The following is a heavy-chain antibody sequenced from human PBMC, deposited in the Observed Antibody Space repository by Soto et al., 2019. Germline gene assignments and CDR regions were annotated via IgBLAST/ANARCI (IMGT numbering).Heavy chain of an antibody. J-gene: IGHJ6*02. CDR1: GFTVNSNY. CDR2: TNTGGTT. CDR3: AKGDGFILAV. D-gene: IGHD1-26*01. Sequence: PGGSLRLSCAASGFTVNSNYMSWVRQAPGEGLQWVSITNTGGTTYYADSVKGQFTVSRDNSKNTLYLQMNSLRAEDTAVYYCAKGDGFILAVWGQGTTVTVSS. V-gene: IGHV3-53*01.